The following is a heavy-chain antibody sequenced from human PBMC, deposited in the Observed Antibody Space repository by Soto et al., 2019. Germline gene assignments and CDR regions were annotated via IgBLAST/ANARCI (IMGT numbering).Heavy chain of an antibody. CDR1: GGSISTYY. V-gene: IGHV4-59*01. J-gene: IGHJ3*02. CDR3: ATWSNSSGWYGAFDI. Sequence: QVQLQESGPGLVKPSETLSLTCTVSGGSISTYYWPWIRQPPGMGLEWIGYIWHSGSTNYNPSLKSRATVSVDTSKNQFSLRLDAMTAADTAVYYCATWSNSSGWYGAFDIWGQGTAVTVSS. CDR2: IWHSGST. D-gene: IGHD6-19*01.